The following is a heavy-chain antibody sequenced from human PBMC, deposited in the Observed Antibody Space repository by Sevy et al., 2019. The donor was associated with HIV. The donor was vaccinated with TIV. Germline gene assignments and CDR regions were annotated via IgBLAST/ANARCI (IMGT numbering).Heavy chain of an antibody. D-gene: IGHD6-19*01. J-gene: IGHJ4*02. CDR1: GYTFTSYD. V-gene: IGHV1-8*01. Sequence: ASVKVSCKASGYTFTSYDINWVRQATGQGLEWMGWMNPNSGNTGYAQKFQGRVTMTRNPSISTAYMELSSLRSEDTAVYFCARAGSGWYDHYFDPWGQGTLVTVSS. CDR2: MNPNSGNT. CDR3: ARAGSGWYDHYFDP.